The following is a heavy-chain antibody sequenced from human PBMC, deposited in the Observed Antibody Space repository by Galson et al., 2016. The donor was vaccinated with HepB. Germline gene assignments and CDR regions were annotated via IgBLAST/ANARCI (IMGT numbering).Heavy chain of an antibody. V-gene: IGHV3-66*01. J-gene: IGHJ4*02. CDR2: IYSGGGT. D-gene: IGHD3-16*01. Sequence: SLRLSCAASGFTVSNNYMRWIRQAPGKGLEWVSFIYSGGGTYYADSVRGRFTISRDNSKNTLYLQMNSLIAEDTAFYYCARGGNYAGSWGQGTLVTVSS. CDR1: GFTVSNNY. CDR3: ARGGNYAGS.